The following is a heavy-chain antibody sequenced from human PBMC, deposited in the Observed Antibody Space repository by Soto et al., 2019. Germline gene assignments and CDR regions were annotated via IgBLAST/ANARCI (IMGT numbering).Heavy chain of an antibody. CDR3: AKAYFVWSSEQPYYFDY. CDR2: ISGSGGRS. CDR1: GFTFSNYA. J-gene: IGHJ4*02. Sequence: EVQLLDSGGGLVQPGGSLRLSCAASGFTFSNYALTWVRQGPGKGREGASGISGSGGRSYYADSVKGGFTISRDNSKSTLYLQMNSLRAEDTAVYYCAKAYFVWSSEQPYYFDYWGQGTLVTVSS. V-gene: IGHV3-23*01. D-gene: IGHD3-16*01.